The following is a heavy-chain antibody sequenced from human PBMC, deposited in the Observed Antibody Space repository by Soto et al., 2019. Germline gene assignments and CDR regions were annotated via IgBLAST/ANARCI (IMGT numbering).Heavy chain of an antibody. CDR2: IYYSGST. D-gene: IGHD3-10*01. V-gene: IGHV4-30-4*01. CDR3: ASRKSSPYFDY. CDR1: GGSISSGAYY. J-gene: IGHJ4*02. Sequence: QVQLQESGPGLVKPSQTLSLTCTVSGGSISSGAYYWSWIRQPPGKGLECIGNIYYSGSTYYNPSLKRRVTISVDTSKNQFSLKLSSVTAADTAVYYCASRKSSPYFDYWGQGTLVTVSS.